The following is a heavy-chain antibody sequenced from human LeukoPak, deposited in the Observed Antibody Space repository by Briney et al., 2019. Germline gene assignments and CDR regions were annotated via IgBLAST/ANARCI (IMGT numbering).Heavy chain of an antibody. J-gene: IGHJ4*02. CDR3: AHSPGGEWELLSIGGEFDY. D-gene: IGHD1-26*01. V-gene: IGHV2-5*01. Sequence: VSGPTLVKPTQTLTLTCTFSGFSLSTSGVGVGWIRQPPGKALEWLALIYWNDDKRYSPSLKSRLTITKDTSKNQVVLTMTNMDPVDTATYYCAHSPGGEWELLSIGGEFDYWGQGTQVTVSS. CDR1: GFSLSTSGVG. CDR2: IYWNDDK.